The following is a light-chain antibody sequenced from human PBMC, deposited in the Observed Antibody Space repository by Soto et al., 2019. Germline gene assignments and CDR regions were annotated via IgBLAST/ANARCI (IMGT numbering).Light chain of an antibody. CDR2: EVS. Sequence: QSALTQPASVSGSPGQSITISCTGTSSDVGGYNYVSWYQQHPGTGPKLMIYEVSNRPSGVSNRFSGSKAGNTASLTISGLQAEDEDDYYCSSYTTSSTPVVFGGGTKVTVL. V-gene: IGLV2-14*01. CDR1: SSDVGGYNY. CDR3: SSYTTSSTPVV. J-gene: IGLJ2*01.